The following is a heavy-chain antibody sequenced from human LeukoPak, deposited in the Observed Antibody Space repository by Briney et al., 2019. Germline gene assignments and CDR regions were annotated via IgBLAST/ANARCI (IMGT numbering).Heavy chain of an antibody. CDR1: GGSISSYY. CDR2: IYYSGST. D-gene: IGHD3-9*01. V-gene: IGHV4-59*08. J-gene: IGHJ4*02. Sequence: PSETLSLTCTVSGGSISSYYWSWIRQPPGKGLEWIGYIYYSGSTNYNPSLKSRVTISVDTSKNQFSLKLSSVTAADTAVYYCARRIPRPLRYFDWALDYWGQGTLVTVSS. CDR3: ARRIPRPLRYFDWALDY.